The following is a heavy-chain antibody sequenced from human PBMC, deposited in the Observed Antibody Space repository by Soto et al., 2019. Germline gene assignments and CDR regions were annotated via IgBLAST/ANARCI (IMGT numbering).Heavy chain of an antibody. CDR2: IYYSGST. J-gene: IGHJ6*02. CDR1: GGSISSSSYY. V-gene: IGHV4-39*07. Sequence: SEILSLTCTVSGGSISSSSYYWGWIRQPPGKGLEWIGSIYYSGSTNYNPSLKSRVTISVDTSKNQFSLKLSSVTAADTAVYYCARGRRLYGMDVWGQGTTVTVSS. D-gene: IGHD2-21*01. CDR3: ARGRRLYGMDV.